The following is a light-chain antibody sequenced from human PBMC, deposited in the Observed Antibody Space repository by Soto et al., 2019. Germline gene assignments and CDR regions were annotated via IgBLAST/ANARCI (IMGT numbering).Light chain of an antibody. CDR1: QSVRSD. V-gene: IGKV3D-15*01. J-gene: IGKJ3*01. CDR2: GAS. Sequence: EIVMTQSPATLSVSPGEGATLSCRASQSVRSDLAWYQQKPGQAPSLLIYGASTRATGIPARFSGSGSGTDFTLAISSLQSEDFAVYYCQQYTNWPRSVGPGTNVDVK. CDR3: QQYTNWPRS.